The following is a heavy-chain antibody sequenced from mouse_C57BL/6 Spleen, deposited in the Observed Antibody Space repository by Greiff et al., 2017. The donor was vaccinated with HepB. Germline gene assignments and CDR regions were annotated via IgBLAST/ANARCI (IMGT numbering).Heavy chain of an antibody. CDR1: GYAFTNYL. CDR3: ARDGRSSFDY. Sequence: QVQLQQSGAELVRPGTSVKVSGKAFGYAFTNYLMEWVKQRPGQGLEWIGVINPGSGGTNYNEKFKGKATLTADKSSSTAYMQLSSLTSEDSAVYFCARDGRSSFDYWGQGTTLTVSS. CDR2: INPGSGGT. J-gene: IGHJ2*01. D-gene: IGHD1-1*01. V-gene: IGHV1-54*01.